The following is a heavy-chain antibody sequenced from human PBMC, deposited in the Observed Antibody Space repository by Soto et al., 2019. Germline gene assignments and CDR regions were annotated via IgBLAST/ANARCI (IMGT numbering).Heavy chain of an antibody. V-gene: IGHV3-23*01. CDR3: AKGDYDSSGYYFPQFDYYYYGMDV. CDR2: ISGSGGST. J-gene: IGHJ6*02. D-gene: IGHD3-22*01. Sequence: GGSRRLSCAASGFTFSSYAMSWVRQAPGKGLEWVSAISGSGGSTYYADSVKGRFTISRDNSKNTLYLQMNSLRAEDTAVYYCAKGDYDSSGYYFPQFDYYYYGMDVWGQGTTVTVSS. CDR1: GFTFSSYA.